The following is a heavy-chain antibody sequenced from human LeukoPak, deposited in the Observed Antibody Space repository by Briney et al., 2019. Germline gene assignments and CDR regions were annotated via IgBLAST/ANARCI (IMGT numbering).Heavy chain of an antibody. Sequence: PGGSLRHFRSVWWFTFGDYAVSWVRQAPGKGLELVGFIRSKAYGGTTEYAASVKARFTISRDDSKSIAYLQMNSLKTEDTAVYYCTRDLRYYDSSGYNNWGQGTLVTVSS. J-gene: IGHJ4*02. D-gene: IGHD3-22*01. CDR3: TRDLRYYDSSGYNN. CDR1: WFTFGDYA. V-gene: IGHV3-49*04. CDR2: IRSKAYGGTT.